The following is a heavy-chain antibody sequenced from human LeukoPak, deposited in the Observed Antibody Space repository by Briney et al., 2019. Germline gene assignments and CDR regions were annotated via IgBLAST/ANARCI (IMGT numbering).Heavy chain of an antibody. CDR3: AKDGLLWFGEFLYYFDY. CDR2: ISYDGSNK. Sequence: GGSLRLSYAASGFTFSSYGMHWVRRAPGKGLEWEAAISYDGSNKYYADSVKGRFTISRDNSKNTLYLQMNSLRAEDTAVYYCAKDGLLWFGEFLYYFDYWGQGTLVTVSS. V-gene: IGHV3-30*18. CDR1: GFTFSSYG. J-gene: IGHJ4*02. D-gene: IGHD3-10*01.